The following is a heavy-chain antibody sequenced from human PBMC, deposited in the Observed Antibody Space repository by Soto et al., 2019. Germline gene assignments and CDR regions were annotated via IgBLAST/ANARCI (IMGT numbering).Heavy chain of an antibody. CDR1: GDSISRDGSS. V-gene: IGHV4-30-2*01. CDR3: AREMSYYFDS. Sequence: QVQLQESGSGLVKPSQTLVLTCTVSGDSISRDGSSWSWLRQPPGKGLEWIGYIYHSGATYYNPSLKSRVTTSVDKSKNPFPLSLASVTAADTAVYYCAREMSYYFDSWGHGTLVTVSS. J-gene: IGHJ4*01. CDR2: IYHSGAT.